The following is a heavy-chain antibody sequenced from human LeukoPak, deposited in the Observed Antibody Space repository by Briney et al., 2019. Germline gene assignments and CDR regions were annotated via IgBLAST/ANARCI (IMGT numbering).Heavy chain of an antibody. CDR1: GGSFSGYY. CDR3: ASISEGYDFWSGFDY. J-gene: IGHJ4*02. CDR2: INHSGST. D-gene: IGHD3-3*01. V-gene: IGHV4-34*01. Sequence: SETLSLTCAVYGGSFSGYYWSWIRQPPGKGLEWIGEINHSGSTNYNPSLKSRVTISVDTSKNQFSLKLSSVTAADTAVYYCASISEGYDFWSGFDYWGQGTLVTVSS.